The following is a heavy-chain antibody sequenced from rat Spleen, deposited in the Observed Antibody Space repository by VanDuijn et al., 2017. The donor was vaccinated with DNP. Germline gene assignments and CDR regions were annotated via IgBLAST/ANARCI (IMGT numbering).Heavy chain of an antibody. CDR1: GFSLTSQN. V-gene: IGHV2-41*01. Sequence: QVQLKESGPGLVQPSQTLSLTCTVAGFSLTSQNVHWVRQSPGKGLEWMGVIWNSGGTRYHSTVESRLTITKDTSKSQVFLKMTSRQREDTATYYCARDLLRWRRGFAHWGQGTLVTVSS. J-gene: IGHJ3*01. CDR3: ARDLLRWRRGFAH. D-gene: IGHD1-11*01. CDR2: IWNSGGT.